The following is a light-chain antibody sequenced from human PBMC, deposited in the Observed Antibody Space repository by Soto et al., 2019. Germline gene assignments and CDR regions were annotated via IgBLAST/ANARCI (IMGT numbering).Light chain of an antibody. J-gene: IGLJ2*01. Sequence: QSGLAQPCSGSWFSGQSVTISCTGNSRDVGGYNYVSWYQQHSGKAPKLMIYDVSNRPSGVSNRFSGSKSGNTASLTISGLQAEDEADYYCSSYTSSSVVFGGGTKVTVL. CDR2: DVS. CDR1: SRDVGGYNY. CDR3: SSYTSSSVV. V-gene: IGLV2-14*01.